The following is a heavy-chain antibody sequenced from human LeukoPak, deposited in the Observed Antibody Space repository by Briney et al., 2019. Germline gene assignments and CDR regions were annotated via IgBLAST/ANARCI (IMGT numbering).Heavy chain of an antibody. CDR3: ARGDFCSSTNCYLRPMDV. Sequence: PSETLSLTCAVSGYSISSGYYWGWIRQPPGKGLEWIGSIYHGGSAYYNPSLKSRVTMSVDTAKNQFSLKLRSVTAADTAVYYCARGDFCSSTNCYLRPMDVWGKGTTVTVSS. CDR1: GYSISSGYY. D-gene: IGHD2-2*01. J-gene: IGHJ6*03. CDR2: IYHGGSA. V-gene: IGHV4-38-2*01.